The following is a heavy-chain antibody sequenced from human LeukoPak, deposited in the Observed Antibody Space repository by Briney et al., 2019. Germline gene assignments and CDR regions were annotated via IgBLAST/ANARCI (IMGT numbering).Heavy chain of an antibody. Sequence: SETLSLTCTVSGGSISSFYWSWIRQPPGKGLEYIGYIYNSGSTNYSPSLKSRVTISVDTSKNQFSLTLSSVTAAAPAVYYCARGTQLWLTTNWFDPWGQGTLVTVSS. CDR2: IYNSGST. CDR1: GGSISSFY. CDR3: ARGTQLWLTTNWFDP. V-gene: IGHV4-59*01. J-gene: IGHJ5*02. D-gene: IGHD5-18*01.